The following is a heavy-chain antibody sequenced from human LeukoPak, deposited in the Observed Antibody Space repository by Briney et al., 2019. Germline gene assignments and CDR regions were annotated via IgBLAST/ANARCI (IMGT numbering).Heavy chain of an antibody. Sequence: GGSLRLSCAASGFTFSNAWMSWVRQAPGKGLAWVGGIKSKTDGGTTDYAAHVKGRFTISRDDSKNTLYLQINSLRTEDTAVYYCTTLTYYYDSSGYYSWGKGTLVTVSS. CDR2: IKSKTDGGTT. D-gene: IGHD3-22*01. CDR3: TTLTYYYDSSGYYS. J-gene: IGHJ4*02. CDR1: GFTFSNAW. V-gene: IGHV3-15*01.